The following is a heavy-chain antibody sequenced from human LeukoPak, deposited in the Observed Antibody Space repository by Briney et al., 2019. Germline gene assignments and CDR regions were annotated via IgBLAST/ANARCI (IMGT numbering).Heavy chain of an antibody. D-gene: IGHD2-2*01. Sequence: GESLKISCKGSGYSFSNYWIGWVRQMPGKGLEWMGIIYPGDTDIRYSPSFQGQVTISADKSINTAYLQWSHLKASDTAMHYCARRESYCTTTSCYALDYWGQGTLVTVSS. CDR1: GYSFSNYW. V-gene: IGHV5-51*01. CDR3: ARRESYCTTTSCYALDY. CDR2: IYPGDTDI. J-gene: IGHJ4*02.